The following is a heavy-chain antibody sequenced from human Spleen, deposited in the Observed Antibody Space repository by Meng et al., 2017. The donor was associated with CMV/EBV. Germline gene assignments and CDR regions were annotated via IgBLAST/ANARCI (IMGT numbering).Heavy chain of an antibody. D-gene: IGHD1-26*01. Sequence: QKQLQEPGPGLVKPSGTLSLTCAVSGGSISISTWWSWVRQPPGKGLEWIGEIYHSGGTNYNPSLRGRVTISLDKSKNQFSLKLSSVTAADTAVYYCARWGKPYSGSWTWGQGTLVTVSS. CDR1: GGSISISTW. J-gene: IGHJ5*02. CDR2: IYHSGGT. V-gene: IGHV4-4*02. CDR3: ARWGKPYSGSWT.